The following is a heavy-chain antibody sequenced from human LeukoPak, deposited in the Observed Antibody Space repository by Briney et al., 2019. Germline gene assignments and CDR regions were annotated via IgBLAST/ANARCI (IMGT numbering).Heavy chain of an antibody. CDR1: GFTFDDYA. CDR2: ISWNSGSI. V-gene: IGHV3-9*01. Sequence: PGRSLRLSCAASGFTFDDYAMHWVRQAPGKGLEWVSGISWNSGSIGYADSVKGRFTISRDNAKNSLYLQMNSLRAEDTALYYCAKDVAAGPTAPPYHYYGMDVWGQGTTVTVSS. J-gene: IGHJ6*02. D-gene: IGHD6-6*01. CDR3: AKDVAAGPTAPPYHYYGMDV.